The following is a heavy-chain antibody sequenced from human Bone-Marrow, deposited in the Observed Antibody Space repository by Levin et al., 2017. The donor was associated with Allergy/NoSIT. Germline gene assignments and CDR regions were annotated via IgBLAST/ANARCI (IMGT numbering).Heavy chain of an antibody. CDR1: GLNIDGYW. J-gene: IGHJ4*02. CDR3: LTGGGF. CDR2: IYLDGSEK. V-gene: IGHV3-7*01. D-gene: IGHD3-9*01. Sequence: GGSLRLSCTASGLNIDGYWMNWVRQAPGKGPEWLANIYLDGSEKNYADSVKGRFTISRDNAKNSLYLQMRSLRVEDTAVYFCLTGGGFWGQGTLVTVSS.